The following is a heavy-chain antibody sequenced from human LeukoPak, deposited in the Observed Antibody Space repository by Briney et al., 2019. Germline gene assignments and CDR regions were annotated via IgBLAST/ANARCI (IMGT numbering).Heavy chain of an antibody. CDR2: IYHSGST. CDR1: GYSISSGYY. CDR3: VRGPYSYDSSRAFDI. Sequence: SETLSLACTVSGYSISSGYYWGWIRQPPGKGLDWIGSIYHSGSTYYNPSLKSRVTISVDTSKNQFSLKLSSVTAADTAVYYCVRGPYSYDSSRAFDIWGQGTMVSVSS. J-gene: IGHJ3*02. D-gene: IGHD3-22*01. V-gene: IGHV4-38-2*02.